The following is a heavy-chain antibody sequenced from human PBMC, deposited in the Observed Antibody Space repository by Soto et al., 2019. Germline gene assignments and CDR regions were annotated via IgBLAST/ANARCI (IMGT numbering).Heavy chain of an antibody. D-gene: IGHD2-2*01. CDR3: ARGPDIVVVPAAIGDYYYGMDV. J-gene: IGHJ6*02. CDR2: MNPNSGNT. CDR1: GYTFTSYD. V-gene: IGHV1-8*01. Sequence: QVQLVQSGAEVKKPGASVKVSCKASGYTFTSYDINWVRQATGQGLEWMGWMNPNSGNTGYAQKFQGRVTMTRNTSISTAHMELSSLRSEDTAVYYCARGPDIVVVPAAIGDYYYGMDVWGQGTTVTVSS.